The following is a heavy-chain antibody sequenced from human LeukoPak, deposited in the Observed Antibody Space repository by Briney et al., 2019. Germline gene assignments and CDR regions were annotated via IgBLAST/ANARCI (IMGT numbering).Heavy chain of an antibody. D-gene: IGHD3-22*01. CDR2: ISSSGSTI. V-gene: IGHV3-48*03. Sequence: GGFLRLSCAASGFTFSSYEMNWVRQAPGKGLEWVSYISSSGSTIYYADSVKGRFTISGDNAKNSLYLQMNSLRAEDTAVYYCARERDSSGFYWGQGTLVTVSS. J-gene: IGHJ4*02. CDR3: ARERDSSGFY. CDR1: GFTFSSYE.